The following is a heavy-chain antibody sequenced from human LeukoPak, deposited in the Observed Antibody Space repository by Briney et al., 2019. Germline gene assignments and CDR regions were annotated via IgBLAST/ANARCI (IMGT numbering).Heavy chain of an antibody. CDR2: IYYSRGT. D-gene: IGHD6-13*01. V-gene: IGHV4-59*08. Sequence: SETLSLSCTVSGDSITSYYWSWIRQPPGKGLEWIGYIYYSRGTNYNPTLKSRVTISLDTSKHQFSLKPSAVAAADTAVYYCARHYSSSWYVRHFDYWGQGTLVTVSS. J-gene: IGHJ4*02. CDR1: GDSITSYY. CDR3: ARHYSSSWYVRHFDY.